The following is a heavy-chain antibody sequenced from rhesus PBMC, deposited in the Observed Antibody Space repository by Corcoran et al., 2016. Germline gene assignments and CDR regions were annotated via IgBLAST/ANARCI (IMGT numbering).Heavy chain of an antibody. D-gene: IGHD3-16*01. V-gene: IGHV4S19*01. CDR2: ISGSSGST. CDR1: GGSISSSNW. Sequence: QVRLQQWGEGLVKPSETLSLTCAVYGGSISSSNWWRWIRQPPANGLEWIGYISGSSGSTYYNPSLKSRVTISKDTSKNQFSLKLSSVTAADTAVYYCARDSYYYSGSYYPFDYWGQGVLVTVSS. CDR3: ARDSYYYSGSYYPFDY. J-gene: IGHJ4*01.